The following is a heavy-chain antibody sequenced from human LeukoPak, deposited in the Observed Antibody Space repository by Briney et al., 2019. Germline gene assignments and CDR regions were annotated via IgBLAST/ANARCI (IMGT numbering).Heavy chain of an antibody. Sequence: GGSLRLSCAASGFTFSTYAMNWVRQAPGKGLEWVAVISDDGRHNYYADSVKGRFTISRDNSKSTLYLQMNSLRDDDSAAYFCARVYGERLTAGYFDHWGQGTQLTVSP. CDR1: GFTFSTYA. D-gene: IGHD2-8*01. CDR2: ISDDGRHN. J-gene: IGHJ4*02. V-gene: IGHV3-30*04. CDR3: ARVYGERLTAGYFDH.